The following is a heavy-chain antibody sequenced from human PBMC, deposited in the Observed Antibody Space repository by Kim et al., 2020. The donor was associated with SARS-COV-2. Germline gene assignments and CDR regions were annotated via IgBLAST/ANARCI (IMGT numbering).Heavy chain of an antibody. J-gene: IGHJ4*02. CDR3: ARGIPPDY. V-gene: IGHV4-34*01. Sequence: SETLSLTCAVYGGSFSGYYWSWIRQPPGKGLEWIGEINHSGSTNYNPSLKSRVTISVDTSKNQFSLKLSSVTAADTAVYYCARGIPPDYWGQVTLVTVPS. CDR2: INHSGST. CDR1: GGSFSGYY.